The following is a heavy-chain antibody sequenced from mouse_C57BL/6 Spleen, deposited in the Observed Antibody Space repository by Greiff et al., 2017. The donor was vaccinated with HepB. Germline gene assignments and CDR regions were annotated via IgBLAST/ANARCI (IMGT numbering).Heavy chain of an antibody. D-gene: IGHD1-1*01. Sequence: QVQLQQPGAELRPGSSVKLSCKASGYTFTSYWMDWVKQRPGQGLEWIGNIYPSDSETHYNQKFKDKATLTVDKSSSTAYMQLSSLPSEDSAVYYCARYGRTGAWFAYWGQGTLVTVSA. CDR2: IYPSDSET. CDR3: ARYGRTGAWFAY. V-gene: IGHV1-61*01. CDR1: GYTFTSYW. J-gene: IGHJ3*01.